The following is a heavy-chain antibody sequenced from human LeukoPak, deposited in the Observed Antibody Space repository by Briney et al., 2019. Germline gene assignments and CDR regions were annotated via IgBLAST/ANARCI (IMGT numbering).Heavy chain of an antibody. CDR1: GGSISSHY. Sequence: SETLSLTCTVSGGSISSHYWSWIRQPPGKGLEWIGYIYYSGSTNYNPSLKGRVTISVDTSKNQFSLKLSSVTAADTAVYSCARVTMMRFDYWGQGTLVTVSS. D-gene: IGHD3-22*01. V-gene: IGHV4-59*11. J-gene: IGHJ4*02. CDR2: IYYSGST. CDR3: ARVTMMRFDY.